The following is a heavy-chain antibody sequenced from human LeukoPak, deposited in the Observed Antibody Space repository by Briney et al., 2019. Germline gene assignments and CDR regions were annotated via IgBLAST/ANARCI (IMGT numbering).Heavy chain of an antibody. J-gene: IGHJ4*02. CDR3: ARHFRRLVSHVDTAMVTTAHLDY. V-gene: IGHV4-39*01. Sequence: PSETLSLTCTVSGGSISSSSYYWGWIRQPPGKGLEWIGSIYYSGSTYYNPSLKSRVTISVDTSKNQFSLKLSSVTAADTAVYYCARHFRRLVSHVDTAMVTTAHLDYWGQGTLVTVSS. CDR2: IYYSGST. D-gene: IGHD5-18*01. CDR1: GGSISSSSYY.